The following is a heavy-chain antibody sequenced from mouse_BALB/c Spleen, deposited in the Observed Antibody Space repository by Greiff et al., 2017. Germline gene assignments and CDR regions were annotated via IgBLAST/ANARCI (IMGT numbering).Heavy chain of an antibody. V-gene: IGHV2-9*02. CDR2: IWAGGST. D-gene: IGHD2-10*02. CDR1: GFSLTSYG. J-gene: IGHJ2*01. CDR3: ARDLYGNYYFDY. Sequence: VKLMESGPGLVAPSQSLSITCTVSGFSLTSYGVHWVRQPPGKGLEWLGVIWAGGSTNYNSALMSRLSISKDNSKSQVFLKMNSLQTDDTAMYYCARDLYGNYYFDYWGQGTTLTVSS.